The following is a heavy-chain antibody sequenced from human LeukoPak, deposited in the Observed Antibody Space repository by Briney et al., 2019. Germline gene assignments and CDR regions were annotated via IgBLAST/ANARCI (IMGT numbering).Heavy chain of an antibody. CDR2: IYYSGST. CDR1: GGSLSGFY. J-gene: IGHJ4*02. D-gene: IGHD6-19*01. CDR3: ARHSSSAWYYYFDY. Sequence: KPSETLSLTCTVSGGSLSGFYWSWIRQPPGKGLEWIEYIYYSGSTNYNPSLKSRVTISVDTSKNQFSLKLSSVTAADTAVYYCARHSSSAWYYYFDYWGQGSFVTVSS. V-gene: IGHV4-59*01.